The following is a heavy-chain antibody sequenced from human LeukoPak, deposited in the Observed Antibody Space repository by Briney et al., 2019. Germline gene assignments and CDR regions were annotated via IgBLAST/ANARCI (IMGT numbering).Heavy chain of an antibody. J-gene: IGHJ5*02. D-gene: IGHD1-26*01. CDR1: GFTFNSFA. V-gene: IGHV3-23*01. CDR3: TKCIWRQYSGSPNDH. CDR2: ISGSGGST. Sequence: GGSLRLSCAASGFTFNSFAMTWVRQAPGKGLEWVSAISGSGGSTYYADSVKGRFTISRDNSKNTLYLQMNSLRVEDTAIYYCTKCIWRQYSGSPNDHWGQGTLVTVSS.